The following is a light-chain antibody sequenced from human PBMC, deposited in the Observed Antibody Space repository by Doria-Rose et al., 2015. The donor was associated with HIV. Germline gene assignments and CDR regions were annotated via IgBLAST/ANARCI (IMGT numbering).Light chain of an antibody. CDR2: WAS. V-gene: IGKV4-1*01. CDR3: QQYYDTPS. J-gene: IGKJ3*01. Sequence: TQSPESLGMSLGERATLNCKSNQGLLYTSKNYLAWYQQKPGQPPKLMIYWASTRQSGVPARFSGSWSGTDFTLTISSLEAEDVAVYYCQQYYDTPSFGPGTTVDIK. CDR1: QGLLYTSKNY.